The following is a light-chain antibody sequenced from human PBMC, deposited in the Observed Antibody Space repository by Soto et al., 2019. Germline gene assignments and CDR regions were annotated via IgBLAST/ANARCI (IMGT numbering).Light chain of an antibody. CDR2: AAS. CDR3: QHSYCTLLT. J-gene: IGKJ4*01. Sequence: DRQMTPSPSSLSASLGDRVTIPCRAIQSIISYLYWYQQKPGKAPKLLIYAASSVQSGVPSRFSGSGSRTDFTPIISSPQPEYLANYYYQHSYCTLLTCGGGTKVDIK. CDR1: QSIISY. V-gene: IGKV1-39*01.